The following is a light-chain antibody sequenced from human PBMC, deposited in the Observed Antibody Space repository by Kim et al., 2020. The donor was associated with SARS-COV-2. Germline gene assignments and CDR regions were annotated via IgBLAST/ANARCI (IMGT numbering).Light chain of an antibody. CDR1: QSVSRN. CDR2: DAS. Sequence: EIIMTQSPATLSVSPGERATLSCRASQSVSRNLAWYQQKPGQAPRLLIYDASIRATGVPARVSGSGSGTEFTLTISILQSEDLGVYYCQHYNNWPPEGTFGQRTKVDIK. V-gene: IGKV3D-15*03. CDR3: QHYNNWPPEGT. J-gene: IGKJ1*01.